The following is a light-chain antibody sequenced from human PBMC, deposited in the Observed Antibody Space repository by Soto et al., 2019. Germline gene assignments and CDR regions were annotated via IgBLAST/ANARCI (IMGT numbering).Light chain of an antibody. CDR2: DVS. Sequence: QSALTQSASVSGSPGQSITISCTGTSSDVGGYNYVSWYQQHPGKAPKLMIYDVSNRPSGVSNRFSGSKSGNTASLTISGLQAEDEADYYCSSYTSSSTRVLGTWTKVTVL. CDR3: SSYTSSSTRV. J-gene: IGLJ1*01. CDR1: SSDVGGYNY. V-gene: IGLV2-14*01.